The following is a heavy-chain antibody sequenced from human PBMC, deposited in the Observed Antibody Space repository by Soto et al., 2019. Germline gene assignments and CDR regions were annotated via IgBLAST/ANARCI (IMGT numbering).Heavy chain of an antibody. CDR3: AKDMGGIVVVTALDY. CDR1: GFTFVDYP. CDR2: ISWDGGRK. Sequence: GGSLRPSFQPSGFTFVDYPLHWVRQAPGRGLKWVFLISWDGGRKNYADSVKGRFTISRDNSKNSLYLQMNSLRTDDTALYYCAKDMGGIVVVTALDYWGQGTLVTV. J-gene: IGHJ4*02. D-gene: IGHD2-21*02. V-gene: IGHV3-43*01.